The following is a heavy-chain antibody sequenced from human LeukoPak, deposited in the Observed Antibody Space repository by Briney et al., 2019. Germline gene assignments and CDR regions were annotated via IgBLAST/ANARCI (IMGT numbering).Heavy chain of an antibody. V-gene: IGHV1-46*01. CDR3: ARAKNRAYAFDI. Sequence: ASVKVSCKASGYTFTSYYMHWVRRAPGQGLEWIGIINPSGGSTSYAEKFQGRVTMTRDTSTSTVYMELSSLRSEDTAVYYCARAKNRAYAFDIWGQGTMVTVSS. CDR2: INPSGGST. CDR1: GYTFTSYY. D-gene: IGHD2/OR15-2a*01. J-gene: IGHJ3*02.